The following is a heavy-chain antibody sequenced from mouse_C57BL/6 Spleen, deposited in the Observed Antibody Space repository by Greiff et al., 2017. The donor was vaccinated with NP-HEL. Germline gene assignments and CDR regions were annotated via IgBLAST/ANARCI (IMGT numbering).Heavy chain of an antibody. Sequence: QVQLQQPGAELVKPGASVKMSCKATGYTFTSYWITWVKQRPGQGLEWIGDIYPGSGSTNYNEKFKSKATLTVDTSSSTAYMQLSSLTSEDSAVYYCARLPTVVGAMDYWGQGTSVTVSS. D-gene: IGHD1-1*01. V-gene: IGHV1-55*01. CDR2: IYPGSGST. J-gene: IGHJ4*01. CDR1: GYTFTSYW. CDR3: ARLPTVVGAMDY.